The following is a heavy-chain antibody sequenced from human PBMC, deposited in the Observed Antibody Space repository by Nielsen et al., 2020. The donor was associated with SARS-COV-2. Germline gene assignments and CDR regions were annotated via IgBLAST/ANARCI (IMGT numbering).Heavy chain of an antibody. Sequence: WIRQPPGKRLEWVSYISSSGSTIYYADSVKGRFTISRDNAKNSLYLQMNSLRAEDTAVYYCARCKERRPITIFGVVPNWFDPWGQGTLVTVSS. D-gene: IGHD3-3*01. CDR3: ARCKERRPITIFGVVPNWFDP. CDR2: ISSSGSTI. V-gene: IGHV3-48*03. J-gene: IGHJ5*02.